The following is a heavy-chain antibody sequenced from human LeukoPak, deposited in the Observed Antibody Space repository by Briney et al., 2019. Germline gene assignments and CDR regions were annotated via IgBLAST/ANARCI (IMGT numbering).Heavy chain of an antibody. J-gene: IGHJ6*03. Sequence: GGSLRLSCAASRFTFSNYWMSWVRQAPGKGLEWVANIKQDGSEKYYVDSVKGRFTVSRDNAKNSLYLQMNSLRAEDTAVYYCARGSGTARGHYYIDVWGKGTTVTVSS. CDR2: IKQDGSEK. V-gene: IGHV3-7*01. CDR1: RFTFSNYW. CDR3: ARGSGTARGHYYIDV. D-gene: IGHD2-21*02.